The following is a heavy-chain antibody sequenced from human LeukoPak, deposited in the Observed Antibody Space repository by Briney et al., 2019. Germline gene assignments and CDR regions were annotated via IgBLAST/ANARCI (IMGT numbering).Heavy chain of an antibody. CDR3: ARLVVVAASKVDY. D-gene: IGHD2-15*01. J-gene: IGHJ4*02. V-gene: IGHV1-2*02. Sequence: ASVKVSCKASGYTFTGYYMHWVRQAPGQGLEWMGWINPNSGGTNYAQKFQGRVTMTRDTSISAAYMELSRLRSDDTAVYYCARLVVVAASKVDYWGQGTLVTVSS. CDR2: INPNSGGT. CDR1: GYTFTGYY.